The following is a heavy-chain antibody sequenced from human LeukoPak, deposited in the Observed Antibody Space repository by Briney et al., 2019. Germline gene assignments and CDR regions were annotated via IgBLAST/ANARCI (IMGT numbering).Heavy chain of an antibody. D-gene: IGHD2-2*01. CDR2: ISYDESNE. V-gene: IGHV3-30-3*01. CDR1: GFTFRSYS. Sequence: GGSLRLSCAASGFTFRSYSMHWVRQAPGKGLEWVAVISYDESNEYHTDSVKGRFSISRDNSKNTLYLQMNSLRAEDTAVYYCARGREYCSSTSCRDAFDIWGLGTMVTVSS. J-gene: IGHJ3*02. CDR3: ARGREYCSSTSCRDAFDI.